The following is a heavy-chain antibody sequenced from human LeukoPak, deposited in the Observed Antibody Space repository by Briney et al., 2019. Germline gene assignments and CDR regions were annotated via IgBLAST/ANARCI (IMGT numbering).Heavy chain of an antibody. CDR3: AKDRAWQQLVRPDC. D-gene: IGHD6-13*01. V-gene: IGHV3-30*18. Sequence: GGSLRLSCAASGFTFSTYWMTWVRQAPGKGLEWVAVISYDGSNKYYADSVKGRFTISRDNSKNTLYLQMNSLRAEDTAVYYCAKDRAWQQLVRPDCWGQGTLVTVSS. J-gene: IGHJ4*02. CDR2: ISYDGSNK. CDR1: GFTFSTYW.